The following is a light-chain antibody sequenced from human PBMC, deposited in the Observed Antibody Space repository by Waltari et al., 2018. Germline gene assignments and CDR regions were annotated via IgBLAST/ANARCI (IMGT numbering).Light chain of an antibody. CDR1: SSDVGGYNS. J-gene: IGLJ3*02. CDR2: EVS. V-gene: IGLV2-8*01. CDR3: SSYAGSNTWV. Sequence: SALTQPPSASGSPGQPVTIPCPGTSSDVGGYNSVSWYQPHPGKAPKLMISEVSKRPSGVPDRFSGSKSGNTASLTVSGLQAEEEADYYCSSYAGSNTWVFGGGTKLTVL.